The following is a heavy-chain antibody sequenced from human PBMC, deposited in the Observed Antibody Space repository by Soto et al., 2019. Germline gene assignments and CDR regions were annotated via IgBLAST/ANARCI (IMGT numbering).Heavy chain of an antibody. V-gene: IGHV4-59*08. J-gene: IGHJ4*02. CDR3: ARHFSVDYFDY. Sequence: SETLSLTCTVSGGSISSYYWSWIRQPPGKGLEWIGYIYYSGSTNYNPSLKSRVTISVDTSKNQFSLKLSSVTAADTAVHYCARHFSVDYFDYWGQGALVTVSS. CDR1: GGSISSYY. CDR2: IYYSGST.